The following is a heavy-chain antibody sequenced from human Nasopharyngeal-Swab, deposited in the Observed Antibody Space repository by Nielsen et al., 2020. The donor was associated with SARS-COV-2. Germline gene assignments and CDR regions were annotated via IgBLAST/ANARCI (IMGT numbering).Heavy chain of an antibody. CDR1: GGTFSSYA. CDR3: ARVCGSHWNYCY. V-gene: IGHV1-69*13. J-gene: IGHJ4*02. CDR2: IIPIFGTA. D-gene: IGHD1-7*01. Sequence: SVKVSCKASGGTFSSYAISWVRQAPGQGLEWMGGIIPIFGTANYAQKFQGRVTITADESTSTAYMELSSLRSEDTAVYYSARVCGSHWNYCYWGQGTLVTVSS.